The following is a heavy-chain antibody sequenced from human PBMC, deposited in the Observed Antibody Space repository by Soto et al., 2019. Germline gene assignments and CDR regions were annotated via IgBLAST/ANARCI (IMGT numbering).Heavy chain of an antibody. Sequence: QLQLQESGSGLVKPSQTLSLTCAVSGGSISSGGYSWSWIRQPPGKGLEWIGYIYHSGSTYYNPSLKSRVTLAVDRSKNQSSLKLSSVTAADTAVYYCARVAYCGGDCYRGFDPWGQGTLVTVSS. V-gene: IGHV4-30-2*01. CDR1: GGSISSGGYS. CDR3: ARVAYCGGDCYRGFDP. D-gene: IGHD2-21*02. CDR2: IYHSGST. J-gene: IGHJ5*02.